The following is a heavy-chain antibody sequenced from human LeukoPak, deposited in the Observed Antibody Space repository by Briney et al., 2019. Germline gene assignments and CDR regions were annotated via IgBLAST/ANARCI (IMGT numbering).Heavy chain of an antibody. Sequence: SETLSLTCAVYGGSFSDYYWSWIRQPPGKGLEWIGEINHSGSTNYNPSLKSRGTISVDTSKNQFSLKLSSVTAADTAVYYCARGGILTGFGTTWFDPWGQGTLVTVSS. J-gene: IGHJ5*02. CDR1: GGSFSDYY. D-gene: IGHD3-9*01. CDR3: ARGGILTGFGTTWFDP. CDR2: INHSGST. V-gene: IGHV4-34*01.